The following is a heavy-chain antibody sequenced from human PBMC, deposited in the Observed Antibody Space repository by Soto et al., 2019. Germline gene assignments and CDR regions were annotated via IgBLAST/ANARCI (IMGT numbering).Heavy chain of an antibody. D-gene: IGHD1-1*01. V-gene: IGHV4-30-4*01. CDR3: ARHYNLPDY. CDR1: GDSISSGDYY. Sequence: QVQLQESGPGLVKPSQTLSLTCTVSGDSISSGDYYWSWIRQPPGKGLEWIGYIYYTGITKYNPSXXSRLTISVDTPKTQSSLKVTSVTAADTAIYYCARHYNLPDYWGQGTLVTVSS. CDR2: IYYTGIT. J-gene: IGHJ4*02.